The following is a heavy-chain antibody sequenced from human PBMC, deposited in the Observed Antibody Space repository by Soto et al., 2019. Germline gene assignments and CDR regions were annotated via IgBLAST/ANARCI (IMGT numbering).Heavy chain of an antibody. CDR1: GYTFTSYG. CDR3: ARMATSGTLNWFDP. Sequence: ASVKVSCKASGYTFTSYGISWVRQAPGQGLEWMGWMSANSGNGDYAQKFQGRVTMTRDTSTSTAYMELSSLTSDDTAIYYCARMATSGTLNWFDPWGQGTLVTVSS. J-gene: IGHJ5*02. V-gene: IGHV1-18*01. CDR2: MSANSGNG.